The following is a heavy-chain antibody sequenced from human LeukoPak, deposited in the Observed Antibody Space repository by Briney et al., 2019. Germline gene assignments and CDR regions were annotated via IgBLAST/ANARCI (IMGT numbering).Heavy chain of an antibody. V-gene: IGHV1-69*05. J-gene: IGHJ4*02. CDR3: AREWFGDKSRGGDYFDY. D-gene: IGHD3-10*01. CDR2: IIPIFGTA. Sequence: SVKVSCKASGGTFSNYAISWVRQAPGQGLEWMGGIIPIFGTANYAQKFQGRVTITTDESTSTAYMELSSLRSEDTAVYYCAREWFGDKSRGGDYFDYWGQGTLVTVSS. CDR1: GGTFSNYA.